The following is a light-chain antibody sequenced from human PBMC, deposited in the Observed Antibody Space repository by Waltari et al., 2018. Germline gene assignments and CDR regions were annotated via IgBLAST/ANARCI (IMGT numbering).Light chain of an antibody. CDR1: SGNIASNY. J-gene: IGLJ3*02. Sequence: NFMLTQPHSVSGSPGKTVTISCTRSSGNIASNYVQWYQQRPGRAPTTVIFEDDQRPSGVPDRVSGSIDSSANSASLSIAGLKTEDEADYYCQSYDSNIQGVFGGGTKLTVL. CDR3: QSYDSNIQGV. V-gene: IGLV6-57*04. CDR2: EDD.